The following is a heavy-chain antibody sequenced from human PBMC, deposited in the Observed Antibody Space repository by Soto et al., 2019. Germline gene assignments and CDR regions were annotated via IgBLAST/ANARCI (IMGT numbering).Heavy chain of an antibody. D-gene: IGHD6-19*01. V-gene: IGHV4-4*02. J-gene: IGHJ5*02. CDR2: IYHSGST. CDR3: ARVIGQWLVRGWFDP. Sequence: SETLSLTCAVSGGSISSSNWWSWVRQPPGKGLEWLGEIYHSGSTNYNPSLKSQVTISVDKSKNQFSLKLSSVTAADTAVDYCARVIGQWLVRGWFDPWGQGTLVTVSS. CDR1: GGSISSSNW.